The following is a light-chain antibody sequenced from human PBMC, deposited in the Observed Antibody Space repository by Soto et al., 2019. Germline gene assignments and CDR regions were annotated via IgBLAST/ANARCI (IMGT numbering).Light chain of an antibody. Sequence: EGGLTQTPGTLTLSPGETATLSSSASQSVNSNSLAWYQQKPGQAPRVFIYGASTRATGIPDRFSGSGSGTDFTLTISRLEPEDFAVYYCQQQDRSWITFGQGTRLEIK. CDR3: QQQDRSWIT. CDR1: QSVNSNS. V-gene: IGKV3-20*01. J-gene: IGKJ5*01. CDR2: GAS.